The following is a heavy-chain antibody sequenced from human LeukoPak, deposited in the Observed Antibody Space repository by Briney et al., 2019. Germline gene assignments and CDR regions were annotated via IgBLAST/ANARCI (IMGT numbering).Heavy chain of an antibody. V-gene: IGHV4-34*01. J-gene: IGHJ6*03. CDR1: GGSFSGYY. D-gene: IGHD2-2*01. CDR2: INHSGST. CDR3: ARGPPMQYQLPRHYYYYYMDV. Sequence: SETLSLTCAVYGGSFSGYYWSWIRQPPGKGLEWIGEINHSGSTNYNPSLKSRVTISVDTSKNQFSLKLSSVTAADTAVYYCARGPPMQYQLPRHYYYYYMDVWGKGTTVTVSS.